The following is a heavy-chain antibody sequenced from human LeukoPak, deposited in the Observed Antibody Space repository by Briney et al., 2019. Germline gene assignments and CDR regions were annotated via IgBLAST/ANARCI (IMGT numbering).Heavy chain of an antibody. Sequence: GGSLRLSCAAFGFTFIEYSMNWVRQVPGKGLEWISYIGIDSGNTKYADSVRGRFTISADKAKNSLYLQMNSLRVEDTAVYYCARDHNYAFDNWGQGTLVSVAS. D-gene: IGHD1-1*01. J-gene: IGHJ4*02. CDR2: IGIDSGNT. CDR3: ARDHNYAFDN. V-gene: IGHV3-48*01. CDR1: GFTFIEYS.